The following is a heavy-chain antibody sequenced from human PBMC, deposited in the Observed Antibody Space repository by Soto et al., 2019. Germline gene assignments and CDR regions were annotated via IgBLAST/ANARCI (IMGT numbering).Heavy chain of an antibody. V-gene: IGHV1-69*01. CDR1: GGNFSSYA. CDR2: IIPIFGTE. J-gene: IGHJ6*02. CDR3: ARDSGGTTVAFGMDV. Sequence: QVQLVQSGAEVKKPGSSVKVSCKASGGNFSSYAISWVRQAPGQGLEWMGGIIPIFGTENYAQKFQGRVTITADESTSTAYMELTSLRSEDTAVYSCARDSGGTTVAFGMDVWGQGTTVTVSS. D-gene: IGHD4-17*01.